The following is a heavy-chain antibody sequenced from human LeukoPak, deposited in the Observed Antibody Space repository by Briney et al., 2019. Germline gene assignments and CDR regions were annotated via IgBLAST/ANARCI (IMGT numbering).Heavy chain of an antibody. CDR1: GLSVSTKY. D-gene: IGHD3-10*01. CDR3: ARDSGSGSYFSS. V-gene: IGHV3-21*01. J-gene: IGHJ4*02. Sequence: PGGSLRLSCAASGLSVSTKYMTWVRQAPGKGLEWVSSISSSSSYIYYADSVKGRFTISRDNAKNSLYLQMNSLRAEDTAVYYCARDSGSGSYFSSWGQGTLVTVSS. CDR2: ISSSSSYI.